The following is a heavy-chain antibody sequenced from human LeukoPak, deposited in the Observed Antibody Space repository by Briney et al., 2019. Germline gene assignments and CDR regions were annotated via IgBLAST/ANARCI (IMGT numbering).Heavy chain of an antibody. D-gene: IGHD3-10*01. J-gene: IGHJ4*02. V-gene: IGHV3-30*02. CDR1: GFTFSTYG. CDR3: ARDQGAYYYGSVLDY. CDR2: IRSDANKK. Sequence: PGGSLRLSCAASGFTFSTYGMHWVRQAPGKGLEWVTFIRSDANKKYYADSVKGRFAISRDTSKNTLYLQMNSLNAEDTAVHYCARDQGAYYYGSVLDYWGQGTLVTVSS.